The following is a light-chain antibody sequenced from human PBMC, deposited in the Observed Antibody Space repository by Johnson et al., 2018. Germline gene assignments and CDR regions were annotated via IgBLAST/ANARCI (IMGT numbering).Light chain of an antibody. J-gene: IGLJ1*01. CDR2: ENN. V-gene: IGLV1-51*02. Sequence: QSVLTQPPSVSAAPGQKVTISCSGSSSNIGNNYVDWYQQLPGTAPKLLRDENNKRHTGISDRFSGTKSAMSATLAITGLQTGDEADYYCGTWDSSLRAGNVFGTGTKVTVL. CDR3: GTWDSSLRAGNV. CDR1: SSNIGNNY.